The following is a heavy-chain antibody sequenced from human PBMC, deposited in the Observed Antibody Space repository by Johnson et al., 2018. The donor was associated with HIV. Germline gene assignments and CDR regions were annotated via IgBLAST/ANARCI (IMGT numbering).Heavy chain of an antibody. J-gene: IGHJ3*02. Sequence: VQLVESGGGVVRPGGSLRLSCAASGFTFDDYGMSWVRQAPGKGLEWVSGINWNGGSTGYADSVKGRFIISRDNAKNSLYLKMNSLRAEDTAVYYCARLVDYYESSGPLGDAADIWGQGTMVTVSS. CDR2: INWNGGST. D-gene: IGHD3-22*01. CDR1: GFTFDDYG. CDR3: ARLVDYYESSGPLGDAADI. V-gene: IGHV3-20*04.